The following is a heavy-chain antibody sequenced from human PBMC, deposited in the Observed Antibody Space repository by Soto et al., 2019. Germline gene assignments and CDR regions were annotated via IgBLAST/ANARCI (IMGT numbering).Heavy chain of an antibody. CDR2: IHYNGDT. V-gene: IGHV4-59*01. D-gene: IGHD1-26*01. CDR1: GGSIKSYY. J-gene: IGHJ3*02. CDR3: ARAGELLFGDDTFDI. Sequence: QVQLQESGPGPVKPSETLSLTCSVSGGSIKSYYWTWIRQPPGKGLEWIGYIHYNGDTNYNPSLESRVTMSMDTSKNQFSLKLTSVSAADTAVYYCARAGELLFGDDTFDIWGQGTMVSVSS.